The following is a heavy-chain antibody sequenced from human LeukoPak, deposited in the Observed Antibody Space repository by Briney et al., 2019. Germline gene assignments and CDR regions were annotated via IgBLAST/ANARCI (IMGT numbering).Heavy chain of an antibody. Sequence: GGSLRLSCAASGFTFTSYEMNWVRQAPGKGLEWVLYISSSGSTIYYADSVKGRFTISRDNAKNSLYLQMNSLRAEDTAVYYCARRYCSSTSCTLDYWGQGTLVTVSS. CDR2: ISSSGSTI. J-gene: IGHJ4*02. D-gene: IGHD2-2*01. CDR3: ARRYCSSTSCTLDY. V-gene: IGHV3-48*03. CDR1: GFTFTSYE.